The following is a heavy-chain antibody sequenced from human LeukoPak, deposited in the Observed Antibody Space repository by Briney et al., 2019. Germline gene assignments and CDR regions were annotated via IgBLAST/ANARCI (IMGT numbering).Heavy chain of an antibody. CDR2: IYTSGST. CDR3: ARGRYNWNPYYYYMDV. Sequence: SETLSLTCTVSGGSISSYYWSWIRQPAGKGLEWIGRIYTSGSTNYNPSLKSRVTMSVDTSKNQFPLKLSSVTAADTAVYYCARGRYNWNPYYYYMDVWGKGTTVTVSS. D-gene: IGHD1-20*01. V-gene: IGHV4-4*07. J-gene: IGHJ6*03. CDR1: GGSISSYY.